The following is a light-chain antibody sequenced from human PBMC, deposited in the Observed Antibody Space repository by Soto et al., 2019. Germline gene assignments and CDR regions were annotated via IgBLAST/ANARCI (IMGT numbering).Light chain of an antibody. Sequence: QLVLSQSPSASASLGTSFKLTCTLSSGHISYAIACHQQQPERGPRYLMNLNSDGSHNTGDGIPDRFSGSSSGAERYLTISSLQSEDEAAYYCQTWGKDITVFGGGTKVTVL. J-gene: IGLJ3*02. CDR2: LNSDGSH. V-gene: IGLV4-69*01. CDR1: SGHISYA. CDR3: QTWGKDITV.